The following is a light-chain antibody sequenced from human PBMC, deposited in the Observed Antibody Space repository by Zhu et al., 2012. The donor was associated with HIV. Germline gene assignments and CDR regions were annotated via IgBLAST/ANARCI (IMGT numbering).Light chain of an antibody. CDR3: QQYDQWPPLT. V-gene: IGKV3-15*01. Sequence: EIVMTQSPASLSVSPGERATLSCRASQSIGTNLAWYQQKGGQAPRLLIHGAFTRATGVPARFSGSGSGTEFTPTISSLQSEDFAVYYCQQYDQWPPLTFGGGTTVEIK. CDR2: GAF. CDR1: QSIGTN. J-gene: IGKJ4*01.